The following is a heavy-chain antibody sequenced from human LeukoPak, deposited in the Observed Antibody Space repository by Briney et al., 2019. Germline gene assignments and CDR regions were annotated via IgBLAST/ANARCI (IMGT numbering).Heavy chain of an antibody. CDR1: GYTFPSYD. CDR3: ARSVDTATDYYYYGMDV. CDR2: MNPNSGNT. V-gene: IGHV1-8*01. Sequence: GSVKVSCKASGYTFPSYDINWVRQATGQGLEWMGWMNPNSGNTGYAQKFQGRVTMTRNTSISTAYMELSSLRSQDTAVYYCARSVDTATDYYYYGMDVWGQGTTVTVSS. J-gene: IGHJ6*02. D-gene: IGHD5-18*01.